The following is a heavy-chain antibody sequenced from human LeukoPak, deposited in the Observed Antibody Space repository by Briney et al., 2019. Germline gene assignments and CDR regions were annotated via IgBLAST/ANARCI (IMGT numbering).Heavy chain of an antibody. V-gene: IGHV4-39*01. D-gene: IGHD3-10*01. CDR3: ARHFRGYYYDAFDI. CDR2: IYYNGST. CDR1: GGSISRGTYY. J-gene: IGHJ3*02. Sequence: SETLSLTCTVSGGSISRGTYYWGWIRQPPGKGLEWLGSIYYNGSTHHNPSLKSRGTISVDTSKNEFSLKLTSVTAADTAVYYCARHFRGYYYDAFDICGQGTMVTVSS.